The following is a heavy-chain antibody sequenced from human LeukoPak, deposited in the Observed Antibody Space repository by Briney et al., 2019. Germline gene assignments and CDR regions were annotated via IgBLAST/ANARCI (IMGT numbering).Heavy chain of an antibody. Sequence: GGSLRLSCAASGCTFDDYAMHWVRQAPGKGLEWVSLISGDGGSTYYADSVKGRFTISRDNSKNSLYLQMNSLRTEDTALYYCAKSKAYGSGSYLDYWGQGTLVTVSS. J-gene: IGHJ4*02. D-gene: IGHD3-10*01. CDR1: GCTFDDYA. V-gene: IGHV3-43*02. CDR2: ISGDGGST. CDR3: AKSKAYGSGSYLDY.